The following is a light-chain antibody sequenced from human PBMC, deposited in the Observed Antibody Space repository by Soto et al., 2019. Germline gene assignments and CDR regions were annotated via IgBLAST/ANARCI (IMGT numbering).Light chain of an antibody. CDR3: QQLNSYPLSIT. CDR1: QGISSY. V-gene: IGKV1-9*01. CDR2: AAS. Sequence: DIQLTQSPSFLSASVGDRVTITCRASQGISSYLAWYQQKPGKAPKLLIYAASTLQSGVPSTFSGSGSGTEFTLTISSLQPEDFATYYCQQLNSYPLSITFGQGTRLEIK. J-gene: IGKJ5*01.